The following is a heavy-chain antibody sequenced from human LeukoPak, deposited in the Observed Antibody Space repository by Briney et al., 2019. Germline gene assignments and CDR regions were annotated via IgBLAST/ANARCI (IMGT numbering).Heavy chain of an antibody. CDR2: IYYSGST. Sequence: SETLSLTCTVSGGSISSGSYYWGWIRQPPGKGLEWIGSIYYSGSTYYNPSLKSRVTISVDTSKNQFSLKLSSVTAADTAVYHCAREIDWGQGTMVTVSS. CDR3: AREID. V-gene: IGHV4-39*07. CDR1: GGSISSGSYY. J-gene: IGHJ3*01.